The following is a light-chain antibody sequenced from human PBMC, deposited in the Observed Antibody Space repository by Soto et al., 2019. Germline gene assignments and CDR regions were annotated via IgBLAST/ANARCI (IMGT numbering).Light chain of an antibody. CDR1: QSVGTN. CDR3: QQYTNRPPWT. CDR2: GTS. J-gene: IGKJ1*01. Sequence: EIVMTQSPATLSVSPGERATLSCRASQSVGTNLAWYQQKPGQAPRLLIFGTSTRATGIPARFSGSGSGTDFTLTISSVHSDDFAVYYCQQYTNRPPWTFGQGTKVDMK. V-gene: IGKV3-15*01.